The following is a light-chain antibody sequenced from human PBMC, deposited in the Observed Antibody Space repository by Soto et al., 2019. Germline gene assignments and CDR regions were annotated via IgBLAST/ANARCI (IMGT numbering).Light chain of an antibody. J-gene: IGLJ1*01. Sequence: QSVLTQPPSVSGAPGQRVTISCTGSSSNIGAGYDVHWYQQLPGTAPKLLIYGNSNRPSGVPDRFSGSKSGTSASLAIIGLQAEDEADYYCQSYDSSLSYFFGTGTKVTVL. CDR1: SSNIGAGYD. CDR2: GNS. CDR3: QSYDSSLSYF. V-gene: IGLV1-40*01.